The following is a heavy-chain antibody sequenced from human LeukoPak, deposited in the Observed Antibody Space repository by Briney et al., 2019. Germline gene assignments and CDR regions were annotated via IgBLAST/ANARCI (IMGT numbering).Heavy chain of an antibody. V-gene: IGHV4-39*02. CDR1: GGSISSSSHY. Sequence: SETLSLTCTVSGGSISSSSHYWGWIRQSPGKGLEWIGTIYYSGTTYYNPSLKSRVTISVDTSKNHFSLKLSSVTAADTAMYYCARDTTDGDFFDYWGQGTLVTVSS. J-gene: IGHJ4*02. D-gene: IGHD4-17*01. CDR3: ARDTTDGDFFDY. CDR2: IYYSGTT.